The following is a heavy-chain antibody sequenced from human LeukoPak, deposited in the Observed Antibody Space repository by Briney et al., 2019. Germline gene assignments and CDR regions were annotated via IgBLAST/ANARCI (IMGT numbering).Heavy chain of an antibody. V-gene: IGHV3-30*02. CDR1: GFTFSSYG. D-gene: IGHD3-22*01. Sequence: GGSLRLSCAASGFTFSSYGMHWVRQAPGKGLEWVAFIRYDGSNKYYADSVKGRFTISRDNSKNTLYLQMNSLRAEDTAVYYCAKDGQYYDSSGYFDYWGQGTLVTVSS. CDR2: IRYDGSNK. CDR3: AKDGQYYDSSGYFDY. J-gene: IGHJ4*02.